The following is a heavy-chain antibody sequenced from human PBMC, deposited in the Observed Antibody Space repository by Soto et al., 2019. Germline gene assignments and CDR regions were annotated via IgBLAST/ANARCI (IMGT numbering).Heavy chain of an antibody. V-gene: IGHV1-18*01. Sequence: ASVKVSCKASGGTFSSYAISWVRQAPGQGLEWMGWISAYNGNTNYAQKLQGRVTMTTDTSTSTAYMELRSLRSDDTAVYYCARDGLRITMVRGVIRFDYWGQGTLVTVSS. CDR3: ARDGLRITMVRGVIRFDY. CDR2: ISAYNGNT. D-gene: IGHD3-10*01. CDR1: GGTFSSYA. J-gene: IGHJ4*02.